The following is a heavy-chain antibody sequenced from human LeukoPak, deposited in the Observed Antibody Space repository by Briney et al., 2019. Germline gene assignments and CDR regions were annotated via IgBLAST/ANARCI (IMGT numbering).Heavy chain of an antibody. CDR2: INHSGST. CDR3: ARGSVIAMVRGVTRHRDIDY. D-gene: IGHD3-10*01. J-gene: IGHJ4*02. CDR1: GGSFSGYY. V-gene: IGHV4-34*01. Sequence: SETLSLTCAVYGGSFSGYYWSWIRQPPGKGLEWIGEINHSGSTNYNPSLTSRVTISVDTSKNQFSLKLSSVTAADTAVYYCARGSVIAMVRGVTRHRDIDYWGQGTLVTVSS.